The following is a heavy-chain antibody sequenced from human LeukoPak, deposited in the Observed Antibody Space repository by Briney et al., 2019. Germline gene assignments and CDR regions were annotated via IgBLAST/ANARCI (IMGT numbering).Heavy chain of an antibody. CDR1: GNTFTSYD. CDR3: ARGVRAAAGAFDY. J-gene: IGHJ4*02. CDR2: MNPNSGNT. D-gene: IGHD6-13*01. V-gene: IGHV1-8*01. Sequence: ASVKVSCKASGNTFTSYDINWVRQATGQGLEWMGWMNPNSGNTGYAQKFRGRVTMTRNTSISTAYMELSSLRSEDTAVYYCARGVRAAAGAFDYWGQGTLVTVSS.